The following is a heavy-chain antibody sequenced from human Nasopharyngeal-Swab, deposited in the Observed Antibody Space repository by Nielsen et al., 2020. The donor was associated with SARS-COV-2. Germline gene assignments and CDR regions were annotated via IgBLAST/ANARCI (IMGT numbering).Heavy chain of an antibody. Sequence: LRLSCTVSGGSISSGGYYWSWIRQHPGKGLEWIGYTYYSGSTYYNPSLKSRVTISVDTSKNQFSLKLSSVTAADTAVYYCARAIAARQYYYYYGMDVWGQGTTVTVSS. V-gene: IGHV4-31*03. CDR2: TYYSGST. J-gene: IGHJ6*02. D-gene: IGHD6-6*01. CDR3: ARAIAARQYYYYYGMDV. CDR1: GGSISSGGYY.